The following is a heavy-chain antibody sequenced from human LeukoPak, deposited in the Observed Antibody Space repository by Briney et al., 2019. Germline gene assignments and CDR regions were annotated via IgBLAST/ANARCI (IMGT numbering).Heavy chain of an antibody. J-gene: IGHJ4*02. Sequence: PSETLSLTCNVSGDSINSSDYYWGWIRQPPGEGLEWIGTIYYTGSTYYKPYLKSRLTISVDSSKNHFSLKMNSVTAADTGVYYCARHGNWDPFDYWGQGTLVTVSS. CDR3: ARHGNWDPFDY. CDR2: IYYTGST. CDR1: GDSINSSDYY. V-gene: IGHV4-39*01. D-gene: IGHD7-27*01.